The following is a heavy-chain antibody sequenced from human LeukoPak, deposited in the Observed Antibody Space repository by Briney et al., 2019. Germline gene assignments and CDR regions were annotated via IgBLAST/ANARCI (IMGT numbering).Heavy chain of an antibody. CDR3: AKASADWYFDL. D-gene: IGHD2-2*01. V-gene: IGHV3-9*03. J-gene: IGHJ2*01. Sequence: GRSLRLSCAASGFNFNDYAMHWVRQAPGKGLEWVSGISWNSGTVAYADSVKGRFTISRDNSKKSLYLQMNSLRAEDMALYYCAKASADWYFDLWGRGTLVTVSS. CDR1: GFNFNDYA. CDR2: ISWNSGTV.